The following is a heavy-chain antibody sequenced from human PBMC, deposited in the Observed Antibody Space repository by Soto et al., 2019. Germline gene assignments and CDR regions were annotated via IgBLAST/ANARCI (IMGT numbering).Heavy chain of an antibody. CDR1: GFTFSSYW. J-gene: IGHJ4*02. D-gene: IGHD4-17*01. Sequence: EVQLVESGVGLFEPGGSPRLSCAASGFTFSSYWMHWVRQAPGKGLAWVSRIKSDGSHTSYADSVKGRFTISRDNAKNTLYLQMSSLRAEDTAVYYCVRVAYGDLGGWGQGTLVTVSS. V-gene: IGHV3-74*01. CDR3: VRVAYGDLGG. CDR2: IKSDGSHT.